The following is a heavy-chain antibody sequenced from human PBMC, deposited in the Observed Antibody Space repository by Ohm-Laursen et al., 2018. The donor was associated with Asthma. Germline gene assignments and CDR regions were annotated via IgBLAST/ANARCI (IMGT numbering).Heavy chain of an antibody. J-gene: IGHJ6*02. V-gene: IGHV3-74*01. CDR2: ISLHGSSI. CDR3: ASTSSYSYYYGMDV. Sequence: GSLRLSCAASGFIFDDYAMHWVRQAPGKGLVWVSRISLHGSSISHADSVKGRFTISTDSAKNTLYLQMNSLRPEDTAVYYCASTSSYSYYYGMDVWGQGTTVIVSS. CDR1: GFIFDDYA.